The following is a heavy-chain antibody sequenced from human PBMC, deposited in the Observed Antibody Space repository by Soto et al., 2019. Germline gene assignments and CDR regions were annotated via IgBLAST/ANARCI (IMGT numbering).Heavy chain of an antibody. D-gene: IGHD3-16*01. CDR1: GGSFSGYY. J-gene: IGHJ5*02. CDR3: ASGGGLGEYNWFDP. CDR2: INHSGST. V-gene: IGHV4-34*01. Sequence: PSETLSLTCAVYGGSFSGYYWSWIRQPPGNGLEWIGEINHSGSTNYNPSLKSRVTISVDTSKNQFSLKLSSVTAADTAVYYCASGGGLGEYNWFDPWGQGTLVTVSS.